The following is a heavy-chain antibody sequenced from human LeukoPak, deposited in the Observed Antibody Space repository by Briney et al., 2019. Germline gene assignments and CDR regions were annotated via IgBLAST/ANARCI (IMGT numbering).Heavy chain of an antibody. J-gene: IGHJ6*02. CDR3: ARGRGYNYYYGMDV. D-gene: IGHD5-24*01. Sequence: PSQTLSLTCTVSAGSISSYYWSWIRQPPGNGLEWIGNTYDSGNTNYNSSLKSRVTISVDTSKNQFSLRLSSVAAADTALYYCARGRGYNYYYGMDVWGQGTTVTVSS. CDR1: AGSISSYY. CDR2: TYDSGNT. V-gene: IGHV4-59*01.